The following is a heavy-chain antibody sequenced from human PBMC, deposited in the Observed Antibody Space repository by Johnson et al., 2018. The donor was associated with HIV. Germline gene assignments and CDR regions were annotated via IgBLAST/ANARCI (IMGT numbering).Heavy chain of an antibody. CDR3: TTDLIVVIPIGAFDV. CDR2: VKSKTDGGTI. V-gene: IGHV3-15*01. CDR1: GFTFSNAW. J-gene: IGHJ3*01. D-gene: IGHD3-16*01. Sequence: MLLVQSGGGSVKSGGSLRVSCAASGFTFSNAWMSWVRHAPGKGLEWVGRVKSKTDGGTIDYAAAVKGRFIISRDDSKNTLYLQMNSLKTEDTAVYYCTTDLIVVIPIGAFDVWGQGTTVTVSP.